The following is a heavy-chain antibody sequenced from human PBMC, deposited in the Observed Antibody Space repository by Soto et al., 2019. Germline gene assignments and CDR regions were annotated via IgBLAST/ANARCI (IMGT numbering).Heavy chain of an antibody. D-gene: IGHD3-3*01. V-gene: IGHV4-31*03. J-gene: IGHJ6*02. CDR1: GGSISSGGYY. CDR3: ARDRAPYYDFWSGYYRYGMDV. Sequence: QVQLQESGPGLVKPSQTLSLTCTVSGGSISSGGYYWSWIRQHPGKGLEWIGYSYYSGSTYYNPSLKSRVTISVDTSKNHFSLKLSSVTAADTALYYCARDRAPYYDFWSGYYRYGMDVWGQGTTVTVSS. CDR2: SYYSGST.